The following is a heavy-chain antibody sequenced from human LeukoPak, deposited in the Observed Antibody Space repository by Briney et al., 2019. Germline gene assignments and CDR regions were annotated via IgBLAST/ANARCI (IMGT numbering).Heavy chain of an antibody. Sequence: GASVKVSCKASGYTFTGYYMHWVRQAPGQELEWMGWINPNSGGTNYAQKFRGRVTMTRDTSNSTAYMDLSRLRSDDTAVYYCARDDDFVDYWGQGSLVTVSS. CDR3: ARDDDFVDY. CDR1: GYTFTGYY. J-gene: IGHJ4*02. D-gene: IGHD1-1*01. V-gene: IGHV1-2*02. CDR2: INPNSGGT.